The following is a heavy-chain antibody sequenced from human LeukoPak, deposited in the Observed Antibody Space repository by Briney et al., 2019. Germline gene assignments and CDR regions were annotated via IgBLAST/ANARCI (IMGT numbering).Heavy chain of an antibody. J-gene: IGHJ4*02. CDR1: GLTFGRYA. CDR2: VSANGGST. CDR3: AKDLEWLSYFDY. V-gene: IGHV3-23*01. D-gene: IGHD3-3*01. Sequence: QPGGSLRLSCAASGLTFGRYAMSWVRQAPGKGLEWVSSVSANGGSTYYADSVKGRFTISRDNSKNTLYLQMNSLRAEDTAVYYCAKDLEWLSYFDYWGQGTLVTVSS.